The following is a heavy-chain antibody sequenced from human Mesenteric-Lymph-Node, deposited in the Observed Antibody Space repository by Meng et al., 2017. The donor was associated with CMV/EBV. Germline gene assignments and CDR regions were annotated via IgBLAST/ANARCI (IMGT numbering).Heavy chain of an antibody. J-gene: IGHJ4*02. D-gene: IGHD4-17*01. CDR3: AKDYYGDYGDYFDY. Sequence: ASGLTFSSYAMSWVRQAPGKGLEWVSAISGSGGNTYYADSVKGRFTISRDNSKNTLYLQMNSLRAEEMAVYYCAKDYYGDYGDYFDYWGQGTLVTVSS. CDR1: GLTFSSYA. CDR2: ISGSGGNT. V-gene: IGHV3-23*01.